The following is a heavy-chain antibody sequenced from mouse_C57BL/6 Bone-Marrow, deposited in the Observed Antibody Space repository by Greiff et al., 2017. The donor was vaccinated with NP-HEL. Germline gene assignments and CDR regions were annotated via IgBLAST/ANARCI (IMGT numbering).Heavy chain of an antibody. V-gene: IGHV14-4*01. CDR3: TTGGSSPYAMDY. D-gene: IGHD1-1*01. J-gene: IGHJ4*01. CDR1: GFNIKDDY. CDR2: IDPENGDT. Sequence: EVKLQESGAELVRPGASVKLSCTVSGFNIKDDYMHWVKQRPEQGLEWIGWIDPENGDTEYASKFQGKATITADTSSNTAYLPLSSLTSEDTAVYYCTTGGSSPYAMDYWGQGTSVTVSS.